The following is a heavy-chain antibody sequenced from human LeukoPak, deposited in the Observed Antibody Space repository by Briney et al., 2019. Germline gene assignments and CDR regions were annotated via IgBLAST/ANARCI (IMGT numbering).Heavy chain of an antibody. J-gene: IGHJ2*01. Sequence: PSETLSLTCIVSGGSISSGTYYWGWIRQPPGKGLEWIRSIYHSGSTYYHPSLKSRVTVSADTSKDQFSFTLSSVTAADTAVYYCARQFPAGPSTFNWYFDLRGRGALVTVSS. CDR2: IYHSGST. V-gene: IGHV4-39*01. CDR1: GGSISSGTYY. CDR3: ARQFPAGPSTFNWYFDL.